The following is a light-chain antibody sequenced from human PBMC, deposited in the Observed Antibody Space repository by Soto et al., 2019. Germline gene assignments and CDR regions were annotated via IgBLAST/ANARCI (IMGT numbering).Light chain of an antibody. CDR3: HQYYSTPRT. Sequence: DIQMTQSPSSLSASVGDTVTITCRASQGISSSLAWYQQKAGKVPDLLIYAASTLQSGVPSHFSGSGSGTDFTLTISSLQAEDVAVYYCHQYYSTPRTFGQGTKVEI. V-gene: IGKV1-27*01. CDR1: QGISSS. J-gene: IGKJ2*01. CDR2: AAS.